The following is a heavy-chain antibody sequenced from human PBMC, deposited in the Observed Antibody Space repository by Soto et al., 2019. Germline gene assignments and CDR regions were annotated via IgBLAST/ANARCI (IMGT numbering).Heavy chain of an antibody. CDR1: GFTFSYYY. J-gene: IGHJ4*02. CDR3: ARSGGSGEFDY. Sequence: TGGSLRLSCAASGFTFSYYYMSWIRQAPGKGLEWVSYISSSSSYTNYADSVKGRFTISRDNAKNSLYLQMNSLRAEDTAVHYCARSGGSGEFDYWGQGTLVTVSS. V-gene: IGHV3-11*06. D-gene: IGHD3-10*01. CDR2: ISSSSSYT.